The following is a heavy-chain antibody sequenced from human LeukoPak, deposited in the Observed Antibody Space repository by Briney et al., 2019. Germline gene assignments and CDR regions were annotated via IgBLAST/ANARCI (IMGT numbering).Heavy chain of an antibody. CDR1: GFTLSNYP. Sequence: GGSLRLSCAASGFTLSNYPMGWVRQTPVKGLEWLSAIGEEKSGSWTKSADSVKGRFTISRDNSENTLYLQMDSLTVEDTAVYYCAKAGVISGWDYWGQGVLVTVSS. J-gene: IGHJ4*02. CDR3: AKAGVISGWDY. V-gene: IGHV3-23*01. D-gene: IGHD3-3*02. CDR2: IGEEKSGSWT.